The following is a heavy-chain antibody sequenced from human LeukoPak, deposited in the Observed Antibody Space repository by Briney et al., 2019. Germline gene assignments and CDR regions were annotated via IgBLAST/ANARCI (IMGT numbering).Heavy chain of an antibody. J-gene: IGHJ4*02. CDR1: GFTFSSYA. Sequence: PGRSLRLSCAASGFTFSSYAMHWVRQAPGKGLEWVAVISYDGSNKYYADSVKGRFTISRDNSKNTLYLQMNSLRAEDTAVYYCAKDQDIVVVPAALDYWGQGTLVTVSS. V-gene: IGHV3-30*04. D-gene: IGHD2-2*01. CDR3: AKDQDIVVVPAALDY. CDR2: ISYDGSNK.